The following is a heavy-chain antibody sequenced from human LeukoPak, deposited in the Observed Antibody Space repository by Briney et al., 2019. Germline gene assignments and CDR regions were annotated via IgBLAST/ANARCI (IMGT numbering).Heavy chain of an antibody. CDR1: GVTFSSYE. CDR2: ISSSCSTI. CDR3: AELGITIIGGV. D-gene: IGHD3-10*02. V-gene: IGHV3-48*03. Sequence: HPGESLRLSCAASGVTFSSYERNWVRQAPGKGLEWVSYISSSCSTIYYADSVKGRVTISIDNARNSLYLQMNSLRAEDTAVYYCAELGITIIGGVWGKGTTVTI. J-gene: IGHJ6*03.